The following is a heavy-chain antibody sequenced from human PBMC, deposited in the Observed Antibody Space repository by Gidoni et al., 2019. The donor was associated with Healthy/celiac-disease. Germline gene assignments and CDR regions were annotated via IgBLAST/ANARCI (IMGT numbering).Heavy chain of an antibody. CDR3: ARGAMTTVTTGGYGTFDY. Sequence: QVQLQQWGAGLLKPSETLSLTCAVYGVFFSGNYWSWIRQPPGKGLELIGEINHSGSTNYNPSLKSRVTISVDTSKNQFSLKLSSVTAADTAVYYCARGAMTTVTTGGYGTFDYWGQGTLVTVSS. J-gene: IGHJ4*02. CDR1: GVFFSGNY. CDR2: INHSGST. V-gene: IGHV4-34*01. D-gene: IGHD4-17*01.